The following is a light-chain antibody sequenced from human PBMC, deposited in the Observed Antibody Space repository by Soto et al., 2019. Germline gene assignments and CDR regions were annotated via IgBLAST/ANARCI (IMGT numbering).Light chain of an antibody. V-gene: IGKV3-20*01. CDR3: QQYGSSPVP. Sequence: EIVLTQSPATLSLSPGERATLSCRASQSVSSYLAWYQQKPGQAPRLLIYDASNRATGIPARFSRSGSGTDFTLTISRLEPEDFAVYYCQQYGSSPVPFGQGTKVDIK. J-gene: IGKJ1*01. CDR1: QSVSSY. CDR2: DAS.